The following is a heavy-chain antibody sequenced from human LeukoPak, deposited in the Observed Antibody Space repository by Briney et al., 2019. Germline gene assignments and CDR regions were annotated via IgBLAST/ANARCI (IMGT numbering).Heavy chain of an antibody. CDR2: ISGSGTNT. CDR1: GFTFSSYG. D-gene: IGHD6-13*01. Sequence: GGSLRLSCAASGFTFSSYGMSWVRQAPGKGLEWVSVISGSGTNTYYADSVKGRFTISRDNSKNTLYLQMNSLRAEDTAVYYCAKDSAIAAAGDFDYWGQGTLVTVSS. V-gene: IGHV3-23*01. J-gene: IGHJ4*02. CDR3: AKDSAIAAAGDFDY.